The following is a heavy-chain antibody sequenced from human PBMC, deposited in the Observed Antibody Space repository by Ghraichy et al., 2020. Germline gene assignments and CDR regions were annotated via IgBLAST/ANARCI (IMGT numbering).Heavy chain of an antibody. J-gene: IGHJ4*02. CDR3: ARGTTVTRVGDF. CDR1: GFTVSSNY. Sequence: ETLSLTCAASGFTVSSNYMSWVRQAPGKGLEWVSIIYSGFTTYYSDSVKGRFTISRDNSKNTLSLQMNSLRAEDTAVYYCARGTTVTRVGDFWGQGTLVTVSS. D-gene: IGHD4-17*01. V-gene: IGHV3-66*01. CDR2: IYSGFTT.